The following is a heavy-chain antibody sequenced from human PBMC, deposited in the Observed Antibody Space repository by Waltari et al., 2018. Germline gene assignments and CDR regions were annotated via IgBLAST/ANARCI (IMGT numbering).Heavy chain of an antibody. CDR1: GFSFSNYA. Sequence: EVQLLESGGGLVQPGGSLRLSCPASGFSFSNYAMSWVRQAPGKGLEYVSAIRVSGGNTYYADSVKGRFTVSRDNSKNTLFLQMNSPRAEDTATYYCASQVDFALVPVERHFDSWGQGTLVTVSP. CDR3: ASQVDFALVPVERHFDS. V-gene: IGHV3-23*01. CDR2: IRVSGGNT. D-gene: IGHD2-8*02. J-gene: IGHJ4*02.